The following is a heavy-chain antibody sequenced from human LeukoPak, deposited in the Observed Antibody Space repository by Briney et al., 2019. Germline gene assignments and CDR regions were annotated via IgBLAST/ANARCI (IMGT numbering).Heavy chain of an antibody. J-gene: IGHJ4*02. V-gene: IGHV3-23*01. D-gene: IGHD3-3*01. Sequence: PGGSLRLSCAGSGFTFSSYAMSWVRQAPGKGLKWVSAISGSGGSTYYADSVKGRFTISRDNPKNTLYLQMNSLRAEDTAVYYCAKGPYYDFWSGYPSYFDHWGQGTLVTVSS. CDR1: GFTFSSYA. CDR2: ISGSGGST. CDR3: AKGPYYDFWSGYPSYFDH.